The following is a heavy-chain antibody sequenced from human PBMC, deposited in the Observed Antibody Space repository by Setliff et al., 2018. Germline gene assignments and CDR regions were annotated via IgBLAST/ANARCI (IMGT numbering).Heavy chain of an antibody. J-gene: IGHJ2*01. Sequence: PSETLSLTCNVSGGSISSYYWTWIRQPPGKGLEWTGYIDYSGSTYYNPSLKSRVTISVDTSKNQFSLKLSSVTAADTAVYYCARGGGGSGSNWYFDLWGRGTLVTVSS. V-gene: IGHV4-59*01. CDR1: GGSISSYY. CDR2: IDYSGST. D-gene: IGHD3-22*01. CDR3: ARGGGGSGSNWYFDL.